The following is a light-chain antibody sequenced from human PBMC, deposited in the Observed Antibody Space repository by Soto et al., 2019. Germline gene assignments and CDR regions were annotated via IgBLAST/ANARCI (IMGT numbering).Light chain of an antibody. CDR1: QSISNW. CDR2: DAS. V-gene: IGKV1-5*01. Sequence: DIQMTQSPSTVSASLGDRVTITCRASQSISNWLAWYQQKPGRAPRLLIYDASSLESGVPSRFSGSGSGTEFTLTISSLQPDDFATYYCQQYNSYSPTWTFGQGTKVDNK. CDR3: QQYNSYSPTWT. J-gene: IGKJ1*01.